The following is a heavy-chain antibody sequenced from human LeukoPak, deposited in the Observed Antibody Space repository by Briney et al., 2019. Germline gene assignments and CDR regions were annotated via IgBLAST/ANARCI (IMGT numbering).Heavy chain of an antibody. D-gene: IGHD6-19*01. CDR1: GFSSIGYS. CDR3: VRVGIAVAQFFDY. Sequence: PGGPLSLSCAASGFSSIGYSMNWARQAPGRGLEWVSYISSSSSAIYYADSVKGRFTISRDNAKNSLYLQMNSLRDEDTAVYYCVRVGIAVAQFFDYWGQGTLVTVSS. V-gene: IGHV3-48*02. CDR2: ISSSSSAI. J-gene: IGHJ4*02.